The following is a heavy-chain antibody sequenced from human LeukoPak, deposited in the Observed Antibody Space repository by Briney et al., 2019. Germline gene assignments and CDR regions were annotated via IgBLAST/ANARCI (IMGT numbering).Heavy chain of an antibody. CDR3: ARERWSLYSNDYYYYGLDV. CDR2: INSDGSST. V-gene: IGHV3-74*01. CDR1: GFTFSSSW. D-gene: IGHD3-3*01. Sequence: GGSLRLSCAASGFTFSSSWMHWVRQAPEKGLVWVSRINSDGSSTSYADSVKGRFTISRDNAKNTLFLQMNSLRAEDTAVYYCARERWSLYSNDYYYYGLDVWGQGTTVTVSS. J-gene: IGHJ6*02.